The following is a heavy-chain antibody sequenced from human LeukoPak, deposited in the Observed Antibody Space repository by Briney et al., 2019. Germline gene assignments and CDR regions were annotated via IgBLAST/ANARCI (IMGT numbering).Heavy chain of an antibody. J-gene: IGHJ4*02. Sequence: TGGSLRLSCAASGFTFTNYWMHWVRQVPGRGLVWVSRISNDGSSTDYADSVKGRFTISRDSAKNILYLHMNSLRAEDTAMYYCARSRGVVVFDYWGQGALVTVSS. CDR3: ARSRGVVVFDY. V-gene: IGHV3-74*01. D-gene: IGHD3-22*01. CDR1: GFTFTNYW. CDR2: ISNDGSST.